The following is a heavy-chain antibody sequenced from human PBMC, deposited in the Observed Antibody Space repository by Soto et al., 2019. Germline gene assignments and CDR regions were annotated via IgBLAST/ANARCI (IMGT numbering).Heavy chain of an antibody. V-gene: IGHV4-39*01. Sequence: SETLSITCTVSGDSISSADYYWGWIRQPPGKGLEWIGSIYYSGSTYYNPSLKSRVTISVDTSKNQFSLKLSSVTAADTAVYYCANTMVRGVITYGSQFDYWGQGTLVTVSS. J-gene: IGHJ4*02. CDR3: ANTMVRGVITYGSQFDY. CDR2: IYYSGST. D-gene: IGHD3-10*01. CDR1: GDSISSADYY.